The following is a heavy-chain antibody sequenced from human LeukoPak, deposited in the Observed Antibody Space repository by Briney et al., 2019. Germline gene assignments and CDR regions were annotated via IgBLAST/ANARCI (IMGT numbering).Heavy chain of an antibody. CDR3: ARDGIAAAGFDY. V-gene: IGHV1-18*01. CDR2: ISAYNGNT. Sequence: ASVKVSCKASGYTFTSYDISWVRQAPGQGLEWLGWISAYNGNTHYAQKLQGRVTMTRDTSTSTVYMELNSLRSEDTAVYYCARDGIAAAGFDYWGQGTLVTVSS. D-gene: IGHD6-13*01. CDR1: GYTFTSYD. J-gene: IGHJ4*02.